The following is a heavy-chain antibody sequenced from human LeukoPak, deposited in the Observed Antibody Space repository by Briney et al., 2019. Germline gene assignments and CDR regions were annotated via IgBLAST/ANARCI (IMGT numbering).Heavy chain of an antibody. D-gene: IGHD2-2*01. CDR1: GYSFTSYW. Sequence: HGESLKISCKGSGYSFTSYWIGWVRQMPGKGLEWMGIIYHGDSDTRYSPSFQGQVTISADKSISTAYLQWSSLKASDTAMYYCARTYCSSTSCYGEDYWGQGTLVTVSS. CDR2: IYHGDSDT. J-gene: IGHJ4*02. V-gene: IGHV5-51*01. CDR3: ARTYCSSTSCYGEDY.